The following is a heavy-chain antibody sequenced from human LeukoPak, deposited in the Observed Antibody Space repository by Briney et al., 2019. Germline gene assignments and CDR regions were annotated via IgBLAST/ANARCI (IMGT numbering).Heavy chain of an antibody. V-gene: IGHV3-21*01. CDR3: AREGDYYCSGGSCYDY. D-gene: IGHD2-15*01. CDR2: ISSSSSYI. J-gene: IGHJ4*02. CDR1: GFTFSSYS. Sequence: GGSLRLSCAASGFTFSSYSMNWVRQAPGKGLEWVSSISSSSSYIYYADSVKGRFTISRDNAKNSLYLQMNSLRAEDTAVYYCAREGDYYCSGGSCYDYWGQGTLVTVSS.